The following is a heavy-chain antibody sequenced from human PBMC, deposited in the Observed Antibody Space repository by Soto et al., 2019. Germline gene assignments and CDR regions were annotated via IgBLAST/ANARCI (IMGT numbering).Heavy chain of an antibody. V-gene: IGHV3-48*01. CDR2: ISTSSSSI. D-gene: IGHD3-3*01. CDR1: GFTFNSYS. J-gene: IGHJ4*02. CDR3: ARDRVFRTPYYFDN. Sequence: EVQLVESGGGLVQPGGSLRLSCAASGFTFNSYSMNWVRQAPGKGLEWVSYISTSSSSIYYADSVKGRFTISRDNAKNSLYLQMNSLRAEDTAVYYCARDRVFRTPYYFDNWGQGTLVTVSS.